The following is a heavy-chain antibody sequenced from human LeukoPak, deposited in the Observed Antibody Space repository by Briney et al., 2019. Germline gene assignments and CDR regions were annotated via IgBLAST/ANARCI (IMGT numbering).Heavy chain of an antibody. Sequence: ASVKVSCKASGYTFTGYYMHWVRQAPGQGLEWMGWINPNSGGTNYAQKFQGRVTMTRDTSISTAYMELSRLRSDDTAVYYCALDGSSGWYDSDYWGQGTLVTVSS. CDR2: INPNSGGT. J-gene: IGHJ4*02. D-gene: IGHD6-19*01. CDR3: ALDGSSGWYDSDY. V-gene: IGHV1-2*02. CDR1: GYTFTGYY.